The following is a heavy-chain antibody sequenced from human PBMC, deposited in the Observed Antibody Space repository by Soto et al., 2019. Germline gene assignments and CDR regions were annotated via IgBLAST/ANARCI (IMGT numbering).Heavy chain of an antibody. J-gene: IGHJ6*03. D-gene: IGHD2-2*01. V-gene: IGHV3-9*01. Sequence: SLRLSCAASGFTFDDYAMHWVRQAPGKGLEWVSGISWNSGSIGYADSVKGRFTISRDNAKNSLYLQMNSLRAEDTALYYCASSTSYYYYYYMDVWGKGTTVTVSS. CDR3: ASSTSYYYYYYMDV. CDR2: ISWNSGSI. CDR1: GFTFDDYA.